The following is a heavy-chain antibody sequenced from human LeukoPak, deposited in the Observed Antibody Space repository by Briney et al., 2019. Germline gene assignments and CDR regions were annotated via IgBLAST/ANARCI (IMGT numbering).Heavy chain of an antibody. D-gene: IGHD5-18*01. CDR1: GGSFSGYY. J-gene: IGHJ5*02. CDR3: ARVKGDTAMVHNWFDP. V-gene: IGHV4-34*01. Sequence: SETLSLTCAVYGGSFSGYYWSWIRQPPGKGLEWIGEINHSGSTNYNPSLKSRVTISVDTSKNQFSLKLSPVTAADTAVYYCARVKGDTAMVHNWFDPWGQGTLVTVSS. CDR2: INHSGST.